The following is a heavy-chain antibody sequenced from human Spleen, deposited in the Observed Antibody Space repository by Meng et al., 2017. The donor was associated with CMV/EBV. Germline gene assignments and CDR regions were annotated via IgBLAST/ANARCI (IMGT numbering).Heavy chain of an antibody. V-gene: IGHV4-38-2*02. Sequence: SETLSLTCTVSGYSISSGYYWGWIRQPPGKGLEWIGSVHHSGSTYYNPSLKSRVTISVDTSNNQFSLKLSSVSAADTAVYYCARAGLQVDPWGQGTLVTVSS. CDR2: VHHSGST. D-gene: IGHD2-15*01. CDR3: ARAGLQVDP. J-gene: IGHJ5*02. CDR1: GYSISSGYY.